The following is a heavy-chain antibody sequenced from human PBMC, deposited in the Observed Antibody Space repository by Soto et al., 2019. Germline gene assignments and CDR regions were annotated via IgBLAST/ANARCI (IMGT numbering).Heavy chain of an antibody. CDR3: ARIGRPFYYYDSSGYYYGAFDI. CDR2: IYYSGST. D-gene: IGHD3-22*01. J-gene: IGHJ3*02. CDR1: GGSISSYY. V-gene: IGHV4-59*01. Sequence: SETLSLTCTVPGGSISSYYWSWIRQPPGKGLEWIGYIYYSGSTNYNPSLKSRVTISVDTSKNQFSLKLSSVTAADTAVYYCARIGRPFYYYDSSGYYYGAFDIWGQGTMVTVSS.